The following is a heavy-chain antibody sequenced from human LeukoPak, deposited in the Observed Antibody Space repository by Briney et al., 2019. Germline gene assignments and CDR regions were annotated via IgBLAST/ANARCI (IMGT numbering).Heavy chain of an antibody. Sequence: SETLSLTCTVSGGPISSGNYYSDWGRQPPGQGLGWVVSINYSGRTYSNPSISSRATIYVDPSNNPSSMKMRSLPAAGTGVYYCANTTGRGTVDPGTSGYITFWGQGTLVTVSS. J-gene: IGHJ4*02. CDR1: GGPISSGNYY. D-gene: IGHD1-26*01. CDR2: INYSGRT. CDR3: ANTTGRGTVDPGTSGYITF. V-gene: IGHV4-39*01.